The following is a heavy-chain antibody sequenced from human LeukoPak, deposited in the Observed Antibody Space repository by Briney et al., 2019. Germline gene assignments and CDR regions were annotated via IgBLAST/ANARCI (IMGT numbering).Heavy chain of an antibody. J-gene: IGHJ4*02. V-gene: IGHV4-59*12. Sequence: SETLSLTCTVSGGSISGYYWSWIRQPPGKGLEWIGYIYYSGSTSYNPSLKSRVTISVDTSKNQFSLKLSSVTAADTAVYYCARLYGLYYFDYWGQGTLVTVSS. CDR3: ARLYGLYYFDY. CDR1: GGSISGYY. CDR2: IYYSGST. D-gene: IGHD2-8*01.